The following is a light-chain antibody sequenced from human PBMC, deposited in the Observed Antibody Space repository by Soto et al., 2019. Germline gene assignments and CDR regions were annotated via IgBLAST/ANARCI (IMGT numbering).Light chain of an antibody. Sequence: EIVMTQSPATLSVSLGERATLSCRASQSVSSNLAWYKQKPGQPPSLLIYGASARATGIPVRFSGSGSGTEVTLTISSLQSEDFAVYYCQHYNNWPFTFGQGTKLEIK. J-gene: IGKJ2*01. CDR2: GAS. CDR3: QHYNNWPFT. V-gene: IGKV3-15*01. CDR1: QSVSSN.